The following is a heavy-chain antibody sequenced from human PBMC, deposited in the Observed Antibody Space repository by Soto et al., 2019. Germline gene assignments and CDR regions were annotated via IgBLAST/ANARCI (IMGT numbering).Heavy chain of an antibody. CDR2: ISYDGSNK. J-gene: IGHJ4*02. D-gene: IGHD3-10*01. V-gene: IGHV3-30*03. Sequence: GGSLRLSCAASGFTFSSYGMHWVRQAPGKGLEWVAVISYDGSNKYYADSVKGRFTISRDNSKNTLYLQMNSLRAEDTAVYYCTTESPPTMVYDYWGQGTLVTVSS. CDR3: TTESPPTMVYDY. CDR1: GFTFSSYG.